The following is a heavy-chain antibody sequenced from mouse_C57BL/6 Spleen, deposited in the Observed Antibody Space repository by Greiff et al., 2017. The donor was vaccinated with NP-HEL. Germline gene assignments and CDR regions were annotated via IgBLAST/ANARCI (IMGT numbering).Heavy chain of an antibody. D-gene: IGHD1-1*01. CDR1: GFSLTSYG. J-gene: IGHJ4*01. Sequence: QVQLKQSGPGLVQPSQSLSITCTVSGFSLTSYGVHWVRQSPGKGLEWLGVIWRGGSTAYNAAFMSRLSITKDNSKSQVFIKMNSLQADDTAIYYCARSYYGSSYAMDYWGQGTSVTVSS. CDR2: IWRGGST. CDR3: ARSYYGSSYAMDY. V-gene: IGHV2-5*01.